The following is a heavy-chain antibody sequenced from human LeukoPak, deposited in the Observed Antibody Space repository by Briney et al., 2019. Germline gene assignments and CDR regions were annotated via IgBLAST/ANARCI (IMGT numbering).Heavy chain of an antibody. CDR1: GGSTSSSSYY. CDR3: ARGYPVSSSSWCDY. J-gene: IGHJ4*02. CDR2: IYYSGST. D-gene: IGHD6-13*01. V-gene: IGHV4-61*01. Sequence: SETLSLTCTVSGGSTSSSSYYWSWIRQPPGKGLEWIGYIYYSGSTNYNPSLKSRVTISVDTSKNQFSLKLSAVTAADTAVYYCARGYPVSSSSWCDYWGQGTLVTVSS.